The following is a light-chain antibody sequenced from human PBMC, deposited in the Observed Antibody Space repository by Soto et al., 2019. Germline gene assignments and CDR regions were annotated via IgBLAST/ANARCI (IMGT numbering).Light chain of an antibody. CDR3: QQSYSTPDT. V-gene: IGKV1-39*01. Sequence: DIQMTQSPSSLSASVGDRVTITCRASQSISSYLNWYQQKPGKDPKLLIYAASSLQSGVPSRFSGSGYGTDFTLTISSLQPEDFATYYCQQSYSTPDTFGPGTKLEIK. J-gene: IGKJ2*01. CDR2: AAS. CDR1: QSISSY.